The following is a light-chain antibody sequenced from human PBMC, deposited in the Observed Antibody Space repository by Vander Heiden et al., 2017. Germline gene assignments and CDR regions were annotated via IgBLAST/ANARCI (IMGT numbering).Light chain of an antibody. Sequence: EIVLTQSPATLSLSTGKRGTLACRASKSVSSYVAWYQQKPGQAPRLLIYDASSEATGIPARFSGSGSGTDFTLTISSLEPEDFAVYCCQQRSNWPSFGQGTRLEIK. CDR2: DAS. V-gene: IGKV3-11*01. J-gene: IGKJ5*01. CDR3: QQRSNWPS. CDR1: KSVSSY.